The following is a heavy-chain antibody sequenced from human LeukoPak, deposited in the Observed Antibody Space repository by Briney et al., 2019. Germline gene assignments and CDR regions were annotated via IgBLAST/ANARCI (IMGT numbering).Heavy chain of an antibody. Sequence: GASVKVSCKASGYTFSSYGFSWVRQAPGQGLEWMGWISAYNGNTNYAQKLQGRVTMTTDTSTSTAYMELRSLRSDDTAVYYCARDQLELLSAFDIWGQGTMVTVSS. J-gene: IGHJ3*02. CDR1: GYTFSSYG. D-gene: IGHD1-7*01. CDR3: ARDQLELLSAFDI. CDR2: ISAYNGNT. V-gene: IGHV1-18*01.